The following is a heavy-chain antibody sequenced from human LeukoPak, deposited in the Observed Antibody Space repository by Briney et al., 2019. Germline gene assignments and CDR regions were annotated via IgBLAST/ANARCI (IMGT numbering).Heavy chain of an antibody. J-gene: IGHJ4*02. CDR2: INTDNGNR. CDR3: ARDKSSSCYFDY. Sequence: ASVKVSCKASGYTFTNYAIHWVRQAPGQGLEWMGWINTDNGNRKYAQKFQGRVTITSDTSANTVNMELRSLRSDDTAVYYCARDKSSSCYFDYWGQGTLVTVSS. CDR1: GYTFTNYA. D-gene: IGHD6-13*01. V-gene: IGHV1-3*04.